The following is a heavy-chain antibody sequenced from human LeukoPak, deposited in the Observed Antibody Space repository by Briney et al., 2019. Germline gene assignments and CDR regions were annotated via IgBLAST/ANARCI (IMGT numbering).Heavy chain of an antibody. J-gene: IGHJ4*02. V-gene: IGHV4-34*01. Sequence: ETQSLTCAVYGGSFSGYYWSWIRQPPGKGLEWIGEINHSGSTNYNPSLKSRVTISVDTSKNQFSLKLSSVTAADTAVYFCARKEMEDNGSGRTYDYWGQRTV. CDR2: INHSGST. CDR1: GGSFSGYY. D-gene: IGHD3-10*01. CDR3: ARKEMEDNGSGRTYDY.